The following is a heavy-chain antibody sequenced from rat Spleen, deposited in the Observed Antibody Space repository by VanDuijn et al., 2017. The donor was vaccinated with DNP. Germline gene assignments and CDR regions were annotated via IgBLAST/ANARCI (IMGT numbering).Heavy chain of an antibody. V-gene: IGHV5-22*01. Sequence: EVQLVESGGGLVQPGKSLKLSCAASGFTFSHYYMAWVRQSPKRGLEWVANIVYDGSRTYYRDSVKGRFTISRDNAKSTLYLQMNSLRSEDMATYYCVRWNSGHFDYWGQGVMVTVSS. CDR3: VRWNSGHFDY. CDR1: GFTFSHYY. J-gene: IGHJ2*01. D-gene: IGHD4-3*01. CDR2: IVYDGSRT.